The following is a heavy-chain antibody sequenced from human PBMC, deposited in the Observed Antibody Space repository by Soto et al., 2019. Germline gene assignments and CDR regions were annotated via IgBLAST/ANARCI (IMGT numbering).Heavy chain of an antibody. CDR1: GFTFSSYS. CDR2: ISSSSYI. V-gene: IGHV3-21*01. Sequence: GGSLRLSCAASGFTFSSYSMNWVRQAPGKGLEWVSSISSSSYIYYADSVKGRFTISRDNAKNSLYLQMNSLRAEDTAVYYGARDAVVPAATDAFDIWGQGTMVTVSS. D-gene: IGHD2-2*01. CDR3: ARDAVVPAATDAFDI. J-gene: IGHJ3*02.